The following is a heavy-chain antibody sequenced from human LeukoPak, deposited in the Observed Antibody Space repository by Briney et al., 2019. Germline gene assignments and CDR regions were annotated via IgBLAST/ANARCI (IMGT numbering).Heavy chain of an antibody. Sequence: ASVKVSCKASGYIFTTYSISWVRQAPGQGLEWMGWISGYNGNTNYAQKFQGRVTVTKDTSTSTVYMELRSLRSDDTAVYYCARRGSVDTPMSNWEWWYWGQGTLVTVSS. J-gene: IGHJ4*02. D-gene: IGHD5-18*01. V-gene: IGHV1-18*01. CDR2: ISGYNGNT. CDR1: GYIFTTYS. CDR3: ARRGSVDTPMSNWEWWY.